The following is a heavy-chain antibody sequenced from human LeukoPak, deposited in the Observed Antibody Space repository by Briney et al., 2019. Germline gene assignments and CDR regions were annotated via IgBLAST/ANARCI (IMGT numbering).Heavy chain of an antibody. J-gene: IGHJ6*02. CDR2: IKHSGST. CDR3: ARKKDFDWLFTLGDYGVDV. V-gene: IGHV4-34*01. CDR1: GGSFSGYY. Sequence: PSETLSLTCAVYGGSFSGYYWSWIRQPPGKGLEWIGEIKHSGSTNYNPSLKSRVTISVDTSKNQFSLKLSSVTAADTAVYYCARKKDFDWLFTLGDYGVDVWGQGTTVTVSS. D-gene: IGHD3-9*01.